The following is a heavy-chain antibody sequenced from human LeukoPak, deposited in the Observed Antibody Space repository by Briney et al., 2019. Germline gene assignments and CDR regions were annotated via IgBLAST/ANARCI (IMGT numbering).Heavy chain of an antibody. J-gene: IGHJ4*02. CDR3: ARGPYYYDSSGYHPPDY. V-gene: IGHV1-2*02. CDR1: GYTFTGYY. Sequence: GASVKVSCKAPGYTFTGYYMHWVRQAPGQGLEWMGWINPNSGGTNHAQKFQGRVTMTRDTSISTAYMELSRLRSDDTAVYYCARGPYYYDSSGYHPPDYWGQGTLVTVSS. D-gene: IGHD3-22*01. CDR2: INPNSGGT.